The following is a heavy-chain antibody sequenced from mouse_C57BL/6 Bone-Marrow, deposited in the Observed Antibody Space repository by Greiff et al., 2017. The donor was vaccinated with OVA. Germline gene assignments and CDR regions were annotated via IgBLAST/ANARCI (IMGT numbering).Heavy chain of an antibody. D-gene: IGHD1-1*01. CDR1: GYTFTSYW. CDR3: ARGNYGSSFYYYAMDY. Sequence: VQLQQPGAELVKPGASVKLSCKASGYTFTSYWMHWVKQSHGKSLEWIGDINPNNGGTIYNQKFKGKATLTVDKSSSTAYMELRSLTSEDTAVYYCARGNYGSSFYYYAMDYWGQGTSVTVSS. V-gene: IGHV1-18*01. CDR2: INPNNGGT. J-gene: IGHJ4*01.